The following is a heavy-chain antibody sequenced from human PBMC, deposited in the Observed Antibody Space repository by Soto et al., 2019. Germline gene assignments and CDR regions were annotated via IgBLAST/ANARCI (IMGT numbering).Heavy chain of an antibody. D-gene: IGHD3-22*01. CDR2: INPSGGST. Sequence: QVQLVQSGAEVKKPGASVKVSCKASGYTFTSYYMHWVRQAPGQGLEWMGIINPSGGSTSYAQKFQGRGNMTRDKSKGTVYMELSSLRSEDTAVYFCARPKTLDSSGQTPPTFDYWGQGTLVTVSS. CDR3: ARPKTLDSSGQTPPTFDY. V-gene: IGHV1-46*01. J-gene: IGHJ4*02. CDR1: GYTFTSYY.